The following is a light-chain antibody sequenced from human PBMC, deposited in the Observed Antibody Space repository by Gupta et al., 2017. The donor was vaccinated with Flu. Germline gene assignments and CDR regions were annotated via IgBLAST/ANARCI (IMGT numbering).Light chain of an antibody. J-gene: IGLJ2*01. CDR3: QSADTSLVV. CDR2: RDT. Sequence: SYELTQPPSVSVSPGQTARITCSGDILPKQFAYWYKQTPGQAPILVIYRDTKRPSGIPERFSGSSSGTTVTLIISGVQAEDEADYYCQSADTSLVVFGGGTQLTAL. CDR1: ILPKQF. V-gene: IGLV3-25*03.